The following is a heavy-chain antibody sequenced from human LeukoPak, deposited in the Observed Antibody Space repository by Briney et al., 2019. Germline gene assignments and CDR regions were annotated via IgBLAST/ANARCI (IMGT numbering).Heavy chain of an antibody. CDR3: AKDRAYYHLWDGYYRNWFDP. Sequence: GGSLRLSCAASGFTFYNFAMTWVRQAPGKGVEWVSGISGSGGSTYYIDSVKGRFIISRDNSKNTLYLQMNSVSAEDTAVYYCAKDRAYYHLWDGYYRNWFDPWGQGTLVIVSS. V-gene: IGHV3-23*01. CDR1: GFTFYNFA. J-gene: IGHJ5*02. D-gene: IGHD3-3*02. CDR2: ISGSGGST.